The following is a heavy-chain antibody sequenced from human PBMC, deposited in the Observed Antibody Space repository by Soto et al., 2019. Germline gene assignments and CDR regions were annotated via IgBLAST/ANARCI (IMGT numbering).Heavy chain of an antibody. CDR2: IIPILGIA. V-gene: IGHV1-69*02. CDR3: ARSRGLVATMGGVDY. D-gene: IGHD5-12*01. J-gene: IGHJ4*02. Sequence: QVQLVQSGAEVKKPGSSVKVSCKASGGTFSSYSISWVRQAPGQGLEWMGKIIPILGIANYAQRLQGRVTITAEKYTRMAYMELSSLRSEDTAMYYCARSRGLVATMGGVDYWGQGTLVTVSS. CDR1: GGTFSSYS.